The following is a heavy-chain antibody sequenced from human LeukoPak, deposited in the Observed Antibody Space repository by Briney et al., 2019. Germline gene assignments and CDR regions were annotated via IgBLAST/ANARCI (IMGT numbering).Heavy chain of an antibody. CDR1: GFTFSSYS. CDR3: ARDRNGDGDY. V-gene: IGHV3-48*01. D-gene: IGHD4-17*01. CDR2: ISSSSSTI. J-gene: IGHJ4*02. Sequence: GGSLRLSCAASGFTFSSYSMNWVRQAPGKGLEWVSYISSSSSTIYYAYSVKGRFTISRDNAKNSLYLQMNSLRAEDTAVYYCARDRNGDGDYWGQGTLVTVSS.